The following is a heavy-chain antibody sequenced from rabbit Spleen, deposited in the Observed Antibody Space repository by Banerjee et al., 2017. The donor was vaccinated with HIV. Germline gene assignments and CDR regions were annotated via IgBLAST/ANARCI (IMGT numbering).Heavy chain of an antibody. V-gene: IGHV1S45*01. CDR3: ARGSATMTLVITGYYFTL. Sequence: QEQLMESGGGLVQPGGSLKLSCKASGFSFSSSYWMCWVRQAPGKGLEWIACIAADSSGKIAYASWAKGRFTISKTSSTTVALQMTSLTVADTATYFCARGSATMTLVITGYYFTLWGQGTLVTVS. CDR2: IAADSSGKI. CDR1: GFSFSSSYW. J-gene: IGHJ4*01. D-gene: IGHD2-1*01.